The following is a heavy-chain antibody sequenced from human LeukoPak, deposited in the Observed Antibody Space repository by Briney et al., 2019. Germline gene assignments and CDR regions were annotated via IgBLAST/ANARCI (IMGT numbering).Heavy chain of an antibody. Sequence: SETLSLTCTVSGGSISSSSYYWGWIRQPPGKGLEWIGSIYYSGTPYYNPSLKSRVTISGDTSKNQFSLKLSSVTAADTAVYYCASRRQQLGKIDYWGQGTLVTVSS. CDR2: IYYSGTP. D-gene: IGHD6-13*01. CDR1: GGSISSSSYY. V-gene: IGHV4-39*01. J-gene: IGHJ4*02. CDR3: ASRRQQLGKIDY.